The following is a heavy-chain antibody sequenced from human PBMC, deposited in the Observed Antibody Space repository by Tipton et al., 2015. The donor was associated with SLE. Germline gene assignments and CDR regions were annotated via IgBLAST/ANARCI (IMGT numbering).Heavy chain of an antibody. J-gene: IGHJ6*02. Sequence: TLSLTCAVSGYSISSGYYWGWIRQPPGKGLEWIGRIYHSGSTYYNPSLKSRVTISVDTSKNQFSLKLSSVTAADTAVYYCAREGLIVVDRDYYGMDVWGQGTTVTVSS. V-gene: IGHV4-38-2*02. CDR2: IYHSGST. CDR1: GYSISSGYY. D-gene: IGHD3-22*01. CDR3: AREGLIVVDRDYYGMDV.